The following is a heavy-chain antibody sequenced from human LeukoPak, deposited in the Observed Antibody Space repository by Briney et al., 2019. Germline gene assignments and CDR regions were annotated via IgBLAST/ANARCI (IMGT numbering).Heavy chain of an antibody. CDR1: GFTVSSNY. CDR2: IYSGGST. CDR3: AIHSSSWYWNYFDY. J-gene: IGHJ4*02. V-gene: IGHV3-53*05. D-gene: IGHD6-13*01. Sequence: QPGGSLRLSCAASGFTVSSNYMSWVRQAPGKGLEWVSVIYSGGSTYYADSVKGRFTISRDNSKNTLYLQMNSLRAEDTAVYYCAIHSSSWYWNYFDYWGQGTLVTVSS.